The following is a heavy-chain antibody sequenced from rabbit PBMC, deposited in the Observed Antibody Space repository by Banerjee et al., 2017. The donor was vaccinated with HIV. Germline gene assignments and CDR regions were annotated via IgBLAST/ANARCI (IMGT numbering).Heavy chain of an antibody. J-gene: IGHJ4*01. CDR3: ARSGAGGSGGWELDL. D-gene: IGHD8-1*01. Sequence: QSLEESGGDLVKPGASLTLTCKASGFSFSSGYWICWVRQAPGKGLEWIACIYADNTGNTNYASWATGRFTISKTSSTTVTLQMTSLTAADTATYFCARSGAGGSGGWELDLWGQGTLVTVS. CDR2: IYADNTGNT. V-gene: IGHV1S40*01. CDR1: GFSFSSGYW.